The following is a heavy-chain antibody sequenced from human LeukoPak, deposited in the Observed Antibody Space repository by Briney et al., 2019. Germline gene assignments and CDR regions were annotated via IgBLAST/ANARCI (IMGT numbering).Heavy chain of an antibody. CDR3: ARAGGDPFDYYYQMDV. CDR1: GFTFSSYS. CDR2: ISRSSSYI. D-gene: IGHD3-16*01. Sequence: GGSLRLSCVVSGFTFSSYSMNWVRQAPGKGLEWVSSISRSSSYIYYADSVKGRFTISRDNAKKSLYLQMNSLRAEDTALYYCARAGGDPFDYYYQMDVWGKGTTVTVSS. J-gene: IGHJ6*03. V-gene: IGHV3-21*01.